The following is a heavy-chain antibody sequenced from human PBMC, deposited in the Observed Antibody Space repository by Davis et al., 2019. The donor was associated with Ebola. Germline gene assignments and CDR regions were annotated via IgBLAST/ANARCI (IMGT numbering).Heavy chain of an antibody. D-gene: IGHD1-1*01. V-gene: IGHV1-69*13. CDR3: ARDRGPSMRVPTHYYGMDV. CDR2: IIPIFGTA. Sequence: SVKVSCKASGGTFSSYAISWVRQAPGQGLEWMGGIIPIFGTANYAQKFQGRVTITADESTSTAYMELSSLRSEDTAVYYCARDRGPSMRVPTHYYGMDVWGQGTTVTVSS. CDR1: GGTFSSYA. J-gene: IGHJ6*02.